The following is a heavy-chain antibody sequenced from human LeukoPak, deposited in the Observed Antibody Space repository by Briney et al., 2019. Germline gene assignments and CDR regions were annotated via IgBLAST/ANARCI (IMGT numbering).Heavy chain of an antibody. CDR3: ARDYDDFLTGYDREYYYYMDV. CDR2: ISYDGSNK. D-gene: IGHD3-9*01. Sequence: QPGRSLRLSCAASGFTFSSYAMHWVRQAPGKGLEWVAVISYDGSNKYYADSVKGRFTISRDNAKNSLYLQMNSLRAEDTAVYYCARDYDDFLTGYDREYYYYMDVWGKGTTVTVSS. J-gene: IGHJ6*03. CDR1: GFTFSSYA. V-gene: IGHV3-30-3*01.